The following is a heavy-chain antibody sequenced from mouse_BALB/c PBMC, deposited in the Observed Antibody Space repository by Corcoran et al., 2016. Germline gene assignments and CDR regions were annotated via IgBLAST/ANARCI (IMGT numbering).Heavy chain of an antibody. CDR1: GYSFTDYI. V-gene: IGHV1-39*01. D-gene: IGHD2-12*01. Sequence: EIQLQQTGPELVKPGASVKISCKASGYSFTDYIMLWVKQSHGKSLEWIGNINPYYGSTSYNLKFKGKATLTVDKSSSTAYMQLNSLTSEDSAVYYCASFTYYKDYWGQGTTLTVSS. CDR3: ASFTYYKDY. J-gene: IGHJ2*01. CDR2: INPYYGST.